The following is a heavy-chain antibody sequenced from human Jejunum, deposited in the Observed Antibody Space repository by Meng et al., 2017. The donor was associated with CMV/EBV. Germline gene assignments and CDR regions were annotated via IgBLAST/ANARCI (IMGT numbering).Heavy chain of an antibody. CDR2: IYDDGYT. D-gene: IGHD2-2*01. J-gene: IGHJ4*02. CDR1: GDSITGSY. V-gene: IGHV4-59*01. Sequence: SGDSITGSYWSWIRQPPGKGLEWIGYIYDDGYTNYNPSLKSRVTISVDTSKNHFSLKLSSVTAADRAVYYCAKALHKVPTAGPFDYWGQGTLVTVSS. CDR3: AKALHKVPTAGPFDY.